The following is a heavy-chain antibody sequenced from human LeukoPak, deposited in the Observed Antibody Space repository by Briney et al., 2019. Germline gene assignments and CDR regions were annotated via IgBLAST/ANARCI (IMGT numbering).Heavy chain of an antibody. CDR1: GGSISTSTYS. CDR2: IYYDGKM. J-gene: IGHJ5*02. V-gene: IGHV4-39*01. Sequence: SETLSLTCTVPGGSISTSTYSWGWIRQPPGKGLEWIGSIYYDGKMYNNPSLKSRVTISIDTSLNQFSLRLSSVTAADTAVYYCARQRFFPNKHLSWGQGTLDIVSS. D-gene: IGHD2-8*01. CDR3: ARQRFFPNKHLS.